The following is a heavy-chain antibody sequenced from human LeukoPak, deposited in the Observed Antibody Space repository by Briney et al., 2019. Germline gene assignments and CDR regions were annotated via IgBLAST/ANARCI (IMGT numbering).Heavy chain of an antibody. D-gene: IGHD4-17*01. CDR1: GYSFTSYW. V-gene: IGHV5-51*01. CDR2: IYPGDSDT. J-gene: IGHJ4*02. CDR3: ARQHDYGDYDY. Sequence: GESLKISCKGSGYSFTSYWIGWVRQMPGKGLEWVAIIYPGDSDTRYSPSFQGQVTISADKSISTAYLQWSSLKASDTAIYYCARQHDYGDYDYWGQGTLVTVSS.